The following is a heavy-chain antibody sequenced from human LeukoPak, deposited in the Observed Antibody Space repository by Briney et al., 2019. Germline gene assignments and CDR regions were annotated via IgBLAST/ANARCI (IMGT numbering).Heavy chain of an antibody. Sequence: GGCLRLSCVASGFNVSTNYMSWVRQAPGKGLEWVSFIYSGGSTYYADSVKGRFIIFRNNSKNTLYLQMNSLRAEDTAVYYCAREAVVVHYYYMDVWGKGTTVTISS. D-gene: IGHD2-2*01. V-gene: IGHV3-66*01. CDR3: AREAVVVHYYYMDV. J-gene: IGHJ6*03. CDR1: GFNVSTNY. CDR2: IYSGGST.